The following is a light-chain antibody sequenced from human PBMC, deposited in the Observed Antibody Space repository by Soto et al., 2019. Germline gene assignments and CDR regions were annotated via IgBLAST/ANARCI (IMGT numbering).Light chain of an antibody. CDR3: SSYTSSSTLV. CDR2: EVG. Sequence: QSALTQPASVSGSPGQSITISCTGTSSDVGGYNYVSWYQQHPGKAPKLMIYEVGNRPSGVSNRFSGSKSGNTASLTISGLQAEYEADYYCSSYTSSSTLVFGDGTKVNV. CDR1: SSDVGGYNY. J-gene: IGLJ1*01. V-gene: IGLV2-14*01.